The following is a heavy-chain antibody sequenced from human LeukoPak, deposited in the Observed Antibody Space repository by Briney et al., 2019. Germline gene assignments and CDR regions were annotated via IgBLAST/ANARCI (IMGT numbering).Heavy chain of an antibody. V-gene: IGHV1-8*01. CDR1: GYTFTSQD. D-gene: IGHD2-15*01. Sequence: ASVKVSFKASGYTFTSQDINWVRQAPGQGFEWMGWMNPNSDYTGCEQKFQGRLTMTRDTSHDTAYMELSGLRSEDTAMYYCARAQAVTSWYFDLWGQGTLVIVSS. J-gene: IGHJ2*01. CDR3: ARAQAVTSWYFDL. CDR2: MNPNSDYT.